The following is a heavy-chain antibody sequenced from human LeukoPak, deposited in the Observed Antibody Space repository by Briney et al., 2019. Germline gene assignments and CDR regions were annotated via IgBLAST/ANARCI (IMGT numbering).Heavy chain of an antibody. V-gene: IGHV4-59*08. D-gene: IGHD5-24*01. CDR3: ARQWGRWLQVDC. J-gene: IGHJ4*02. CDR1: GGSISSYY. CDR2: IYYSGST. Sequence: SETLSLTCTVSGGSISSYYWSWIRQPPGKGLEWIGYIYYSGSTNYNPSLKSRVTISVDTSKNQFSLKLSSVTAADTAVYYCARQWGRWLQVDCWGQGTLVTVSS.